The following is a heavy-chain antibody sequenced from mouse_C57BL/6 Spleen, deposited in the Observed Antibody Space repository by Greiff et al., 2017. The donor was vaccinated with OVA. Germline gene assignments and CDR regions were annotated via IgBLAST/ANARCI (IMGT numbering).Heavy chain of an antibody. CDR1: GYTFPSYD. V-gene: IGHV1-85*01. D-gene: IGHD2-4*01. CDR3: ARGVYDYDGRYFDY. CDR2: IYPRDGST. Sequence: QVQLQQSGPELVKPGASVKLSCKASGYTFPSYDINWVKQRPGQGLEWIGWIYPRDGSTKYNEKFKGKATLTVDTSSSTAYMELHSLTSEDSAVYFCARGVYDYDGRYFDYWGQGTTLTVSS. J-gene: IGHJ2*01.